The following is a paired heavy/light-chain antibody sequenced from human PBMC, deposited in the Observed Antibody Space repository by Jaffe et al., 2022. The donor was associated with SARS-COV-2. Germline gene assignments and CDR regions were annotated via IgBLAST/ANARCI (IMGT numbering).Light chain of an antibody. Sequence: DIQMTQSPSSLSASIGDRVSITCRASQDISSYLAWFQQKPGKAPKSLIYAASTLQSGVPSRFSGSGSGTEFTLTISSLQPEDFTTYYCQQYNTYPYTFGQGTKLEIK. CDR1: QDISSY. CDR2: AAS. V-gene: IGKV1-16*01. J-gene: IGKJ2*01. CDR3: QQYNTYPYT.
Heavy chain of an antibody. CDR1: GFTFSTYN. J-gene: IGHJ4*02. CDR3: AKGSGSGLWVQFFFDH. Sequence: EVQLVESGGGLVKPGGSLRLSCAASGFTFSTYNMNWVRQAPGKGLEWVSSMSSSGSYIYYADSVKGRFTISRDNANNSLYLQMTSLRVEDTAVYYCAKGSGSGLWVQFFFDHWGQGALVTVSS. V-gene: IGHV3-21*01. D-gene: IGHD5-18*01. CDR2: MSSSGSYI.